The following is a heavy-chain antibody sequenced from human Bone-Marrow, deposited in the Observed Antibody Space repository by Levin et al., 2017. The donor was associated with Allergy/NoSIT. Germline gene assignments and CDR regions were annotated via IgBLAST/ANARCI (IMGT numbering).Heavy chain of an antibody. J-gene: IGHJ4*02. CDR3: ARDNYDTPGELDF. V-gene: IGHV3-53*01. Sequence: TGESLKISCAASGFVVTRHHMSWVRQAPGKGLEWLSVTYSGGATYYRDSVKGRFTISRDNFKNTLYLQMNSLRAEDTAIYYCARDNYDTPGELDFWGQGTLVTVS. CDR1: GFVVTRHH. D-gene: IGHD3-9*01. CDR2: TYSGGAT.